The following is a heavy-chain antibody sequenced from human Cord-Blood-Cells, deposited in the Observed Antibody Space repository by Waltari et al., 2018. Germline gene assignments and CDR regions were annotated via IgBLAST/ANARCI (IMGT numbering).Heavy chain of an antibody. D-gene: IGHD4-17*01. CDR3: ASGRTVTPDY. V-gene: IGHV3-48*03. CDR1: GVTFSSYE. Sequence: EVQLVESGGGLVQPGGSLRLSCAASGVTFSSYEMTWVRQAPGKGLEWVSYISSSGSTIYYADSVKGRFTISRDNAKNSLYLQMNSLRAEDTAVYYCASGRTVTPDYWGQGTLVTVSS. CDR2: ISSSGSTI. J-gene: IGHJ4*02.